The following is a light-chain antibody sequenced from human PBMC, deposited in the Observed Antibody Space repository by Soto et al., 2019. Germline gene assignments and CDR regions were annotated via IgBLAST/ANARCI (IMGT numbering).Light chain of an antibody. CDR3: SSYTTNSPPVV. CDR1: SGDIGPYTY. CDR2: EVT. V-gene: IGLV2-14*01. J-gene: IGLJ2*01. Sequence: QSVLTQPASVSGSPGQSITISCTGTSGDIGPYTYVSWYQQYPGKAPKLLISEVTNRPPGVSNRFSGSKSGNTASLTISGLQAEDEAHYYCSSYTTNSPPVVFGGGTKVTVL.